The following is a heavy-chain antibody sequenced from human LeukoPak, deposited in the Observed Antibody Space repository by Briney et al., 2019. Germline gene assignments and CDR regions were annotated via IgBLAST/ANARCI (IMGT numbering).Heavy chain of an antibody. V-gene: IGHV4-59*11. J-gene: IGHJ4*02. CDR3: ASRPADSTWYGVFDY. CDR1: GGSIKGHY. CDR2: VFNGGIT. Sequence: SETLSLTCTVSGGSIKGHYWSWIRQPPGKGLEWIGYVFNGGITSYNPSLKSRVTMSVDTSRDQFSLRLSSVTAADTAVYYCASRPADSTWYGVFDYWSQGTLVTVSS. D-gene: IGHD6-13*01.